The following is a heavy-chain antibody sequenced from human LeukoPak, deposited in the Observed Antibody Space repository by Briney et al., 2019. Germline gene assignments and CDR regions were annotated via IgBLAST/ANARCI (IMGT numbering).Heavy chain of an antibody. D-gene: IGHD4-23*01. CDR1: GFSFSSYA. CDR2: INQDGGEK. Sequence: PGGSLRLSCAASGFSFSSYAMSWVRQAPGKGLEWVANINQDGGEKYYVDSVKGRFTISRDNAKNSLYLQMSSLRVEDTAVYYCSRDIGGFGGQGVLVTVSS. CDR3: SRDIGGF. V-gene: IGHV3-7*01. J-gene: IGHJ4*02.